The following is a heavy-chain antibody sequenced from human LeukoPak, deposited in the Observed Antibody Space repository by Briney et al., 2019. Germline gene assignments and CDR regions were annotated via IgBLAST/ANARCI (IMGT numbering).Heavy chain of an antibody. J-gene: IGHJ4*02. V-gene: IGHV3-53*01. D-gene: IGHD6-6*01. CDR2: IYSGGST. Sequence: PGGSLRLSCAASGFTVSSNYMSWVRLAPGKGLEWVSVIYSGGSTYYADSVKGRFTISRDNSKNTLYLQMNSLRAEDTAVYYCARDRQYSSSSEDYWGQGTLVTVSS. CDR3: ARDRQYSSSSEDY. CDR1: GFTVSSNY.